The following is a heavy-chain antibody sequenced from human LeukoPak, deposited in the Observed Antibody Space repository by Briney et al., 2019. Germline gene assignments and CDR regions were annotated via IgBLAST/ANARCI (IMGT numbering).Heavy chain of an antibody. J-gene: IGHJ5*02. CDR1: GGSFSGYY. CDR2: IYYSGST. CDR3: ARVMGSGWPNWFDP. D-gene: IGHD6-19*01. Sequence: SETLSLTCAVYGGSFSGYYWSWIRQPPGKGLEWIGYIYYSGSTNYNPSLKSRVTISVDTSKNQFSLKLSSVTAADTAVYYCARVMGSGWPNWFDPWGQGTLVTVSS. V-gene: IGHV4-59*01.